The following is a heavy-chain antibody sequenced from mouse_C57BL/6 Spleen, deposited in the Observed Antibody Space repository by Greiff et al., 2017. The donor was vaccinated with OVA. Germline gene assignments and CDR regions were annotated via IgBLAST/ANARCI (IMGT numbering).Heavy chain of an antibody. V-gene: IGHV1-74*01. CDR1: GYTFTSYW. CDR2: IHSSDSDT. CDR3: AMGYDVTTGAMDY. J-gene: IGHJ4*01. D-gene: IGHD2-12*01. Sequence: QVHVKQPGAELLKPGASVKVSCKASGYTFTSYWIHWVKQRPGQGLEWIGRIHSSDSDTNFNQKFKGKATLTVDQSSSKAYVQLSSRTSEDSAVYYCAMGYDVTTGAMDYWGQGTSVTVSS.